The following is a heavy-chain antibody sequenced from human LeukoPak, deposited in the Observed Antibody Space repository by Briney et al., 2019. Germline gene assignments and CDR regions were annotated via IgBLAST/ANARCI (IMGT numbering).Heavy chain of an antibody. CDR1: GYTFNSYG. Sequence: ASVKVSCKVFGYTFNSYGISWVRQAPGQGLEWMGWISAYNGNTNYAQKLQGRVTVTTDTSTSTAYMELRSLRSGDTAVYYCARMERYYDILTGAMDVWGKGTTVTVSS. J-gene: IGHJ6*04. CDR2: ISAYNGNT. CDR3: ARMERYYDILTGAMDV. V-gene: IGHV1-18*04. D-gene: IGHD3-9*01.